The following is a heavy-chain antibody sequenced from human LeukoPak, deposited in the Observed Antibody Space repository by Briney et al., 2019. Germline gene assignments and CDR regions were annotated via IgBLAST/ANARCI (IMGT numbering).Heavy chain of an antibody. D-gene: IGHD1-26*01. V-gene: IGHV3-30*18. CDR2: ISYDGTNK. J-gene: IGHJ4*02. Sequence: GGSLRLSCAVSGFTFDTYGIHWVRQTPNKGLEWVALISYDGTNKYYADSVKGRFTISRDNSKNTLYLQMDSLRAEDTAVYYCAKDRSGMGYYFDFWGQGTLVTVSS. CDR1: GFTFDTYG. CDR3: AKDRSGMGYYFDF.